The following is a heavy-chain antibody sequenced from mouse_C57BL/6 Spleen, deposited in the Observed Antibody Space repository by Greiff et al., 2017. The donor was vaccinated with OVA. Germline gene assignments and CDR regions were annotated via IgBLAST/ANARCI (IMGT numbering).Heavy chain of an antibody. CDR3: ARSRSTMVTTGYFDV. Sequence: QVQLQQPGAELVRPGTSVKLSCKASGYTFTSYWMHWVKQRPGQGLEWIGVIDPSDSYTNYNQKFKGKATLTVDTSSSTAYMQLSSLTSEDSAVYYCARSRSTMVTTGYFDVWGTGTTVTVSS. V-gene: IGHV1-59*01. D-gene: IGHD2-2*01. J-gene: IGHJ1*03. CDR2: IDPSDSYT. CDR1: GYTFTSYW.